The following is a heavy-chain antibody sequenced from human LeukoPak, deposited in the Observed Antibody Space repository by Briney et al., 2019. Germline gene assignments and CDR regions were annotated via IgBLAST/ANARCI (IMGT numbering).Heavy chain of an antibody. D-gene: IGHD1-26*01. V-gene: IGHV1-69*13. CDR1: GGTFSSYA. Sequence: ASVKVSCKASGGTFSSYAISWVRQAPVQGLEWMGGIIPIFGTANYAQKFQGRVTITADESTSTAYIELSSLRSEDTAVYYCARAFRVYEYSGSHYPDYWGQGTLVTVSS. CDR3: ARAFRVYEYSGSHYPDY. CDR2: IIPIFGTA. J-gene: IGHJ4*02.